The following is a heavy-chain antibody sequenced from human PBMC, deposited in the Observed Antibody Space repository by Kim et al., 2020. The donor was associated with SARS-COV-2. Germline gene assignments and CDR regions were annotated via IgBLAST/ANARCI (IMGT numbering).Heavy chain of an antibody. J-gene: IGHJ6*02. Sequence: VKGRFTLSRDNSQNTLHLQMTNLRAEDTALYYCARDVRQWSVPHYYNGMDVWGQGTTVTVSS. V-gene: IGHV3-30*07. CDR3: ARDVRQWSVPHYYNGMDV. D-gene: IGHD2-15*01.